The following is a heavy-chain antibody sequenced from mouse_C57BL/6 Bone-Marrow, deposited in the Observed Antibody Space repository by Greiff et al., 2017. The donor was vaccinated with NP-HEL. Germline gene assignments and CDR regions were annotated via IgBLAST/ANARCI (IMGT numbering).Heavy chain of an antibody. D-gene: IGHD1-1*01. Sequence: VKLMESGAELVRPGASVKLSCKASGYTFTDYYINWVKQRPGQGLEWIARIYPGSGNTYYNEKFKGKATLTAEKSSSTASMQLSSLTSEDSAVYFCARQLLYFDYWGQGTTLTVSS. CDR3: ARQLLYFDY. J-gene: IGHJ2*01. V-gene: IGHV1-76*01. CDR1: GYTFTDYY. CDR2: IYPGSGNT.